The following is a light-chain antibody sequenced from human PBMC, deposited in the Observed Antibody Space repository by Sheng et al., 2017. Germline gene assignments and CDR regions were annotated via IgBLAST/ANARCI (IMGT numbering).Light chain of an antibody. Sequence: SYVLTQPPSVSVSPGQTASISCSGDNLGNKYVSWYQQRPGQSPVLVMSQDDKRPSGTPERFSGSNSGNTATLTISGTQAMDEGDYYCQAWDSKYVIFGGGTTLTVL. CDR2: QDD. V-gene: IGLV3-1*01. CDR3: QAWDSKYVI. CDR1: NLGNKY. J-gene: IGLJ2*01.